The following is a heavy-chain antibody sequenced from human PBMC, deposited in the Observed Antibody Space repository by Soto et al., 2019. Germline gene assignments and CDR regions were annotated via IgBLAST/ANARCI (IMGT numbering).Heavy chain of an antibody. Sequence: GXSXKVSCKASGYTXTGYYVNWVREAPGQGLEWMGWINPETGGTSYAQKFQGRVTFSRDTSINTAYLELSRLRFDDAAVYFCARERYQVISDGMDVWGQGTTVTVSS. CDR3: ARERYQVISDGMDV. CDR1: GYTXTGYY. D-gene: IGHD2-2*01. V-gene: IGHV1-2*02. J-gene: IGHJ6*02. CDR2: INPETGGT.